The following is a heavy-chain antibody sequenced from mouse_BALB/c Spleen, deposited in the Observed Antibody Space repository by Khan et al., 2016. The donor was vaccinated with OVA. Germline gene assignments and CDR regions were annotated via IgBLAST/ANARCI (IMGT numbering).Heavy chain of an antibody. CDR3: ARRTTGYAMDY. CDR2: INPRSDYT. Sequence: QVQLQQSGAELSRPGASVKMSCKASGYTFTSNTMHWVKQRPGQGLEWIGYINPRSDYTIYSQKFKDKVTLTADISSSTAYMQLSSLTSDDSAVYYCARRTTGYAMDYWGQGTSVTVSS. J-gene: IGHJ4*01. D-gene: IGHD2-14*01. V-gene: IGHV1-4*01. CDR1: GYTFTSNT.